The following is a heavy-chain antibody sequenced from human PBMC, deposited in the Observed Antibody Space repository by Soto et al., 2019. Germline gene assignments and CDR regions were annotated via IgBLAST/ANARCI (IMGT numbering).Heavy chain of an antibody. D-gene: IGHD1-1*01. Sequence: EVQLLESGGGSVQPGGSLKLSCGVSGFSIPDYGVTWVRQPPGKGLEWVSGFTGGHGKTFYADSVRGRFTLSREDSRNTVYLHMDSLRVEHTAVYYCTRWNGFGDSWGQGTLVTVAS. CDR2: FTGGHGKT. CDR3: TRWNGFGDS. CDR1: GFSIPDYG. V-gene: IGHV3-23*01. J-gene: IGHJ4*02.